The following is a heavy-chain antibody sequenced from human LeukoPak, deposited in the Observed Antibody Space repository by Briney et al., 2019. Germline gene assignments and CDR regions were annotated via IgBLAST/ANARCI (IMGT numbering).Heavy chain of an antibody. J-gene: IGHJ6*02. CDR2: ISAHNGNT. CDR3: ARDDRYLLPSAYHPNALDV. CDR1: GYSFGNYG. Sequence: ASVKVSCKAFGYSFGNYGISWVRQAPGQGLEGLGGISAHNGNTNYAQKFRGRVTLTIDTSPSTAYMELRSLRSDDTAMYYCARDDRYLLPSAYHPNALDVSGQGNTVTASS. V-gene: IGHV1-18*01. D-gene: IGHD5-24*01.